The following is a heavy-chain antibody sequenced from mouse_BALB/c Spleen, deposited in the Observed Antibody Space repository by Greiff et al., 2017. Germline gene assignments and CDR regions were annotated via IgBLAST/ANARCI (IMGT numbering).Heavy chain of an antibody. Sequence: QVQLQQSGPELVKPGASVKMSCKASGYTFTSYYIHWVKQRPGQGLEWIGWIYPGDGSTKYNEKFKGKTTLTADKSSSTAYMLLSSLTSEDSAIYFCAKRGGNYWFAYWGQGTLVTVSA. CDR1: GYTFTSYY. J-gene: IGHJ3*01. CDR3: AKRGGNYWFAY. V-gene: IGHV1S56*01. D-gene: IGHD2-1*01. CDR2: IYPGDGST.